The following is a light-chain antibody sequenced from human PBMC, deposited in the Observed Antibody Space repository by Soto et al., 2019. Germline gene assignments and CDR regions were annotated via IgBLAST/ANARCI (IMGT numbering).Light chain of an antibody. Sequence: EIMLTRSPATLSLPPGERATRSFRASPGISGKXDWYPKKPGQAPRLILYVTATRGPGIPARFSGSGSGTQFTLTISSLQSEEFAVSYCQQYNSWLMYTFGQGTKVDIK. CDR2: VTA. V-gene: IGKV3-15*01. J-gene: IGKJ2*01. CDR3: QQYNSWLMYT. CDR1: PGISGK.